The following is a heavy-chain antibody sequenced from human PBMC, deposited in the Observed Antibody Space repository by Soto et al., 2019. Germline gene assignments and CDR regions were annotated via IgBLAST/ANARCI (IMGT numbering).Heavy chain of an antibody. D-gene: IGHD6-19*01. CDR1: GFAFSSYG. J-gene: IGHJ4*02. CDR3: ARDSHVGSGWQLTADY. Sequence: GGSLRLSCAASGFAFSSYGMHWVRQAPGKGLEWVAVIWYDGSNKYYAESVKGRFTISRDNSKNTLYLQMNSLRAEDTAVYYCARDSHVGSGWQLTADYWGQGTLVTVS. CDR2: IWYDGSNK. V-gene: IGHV3-33*01.